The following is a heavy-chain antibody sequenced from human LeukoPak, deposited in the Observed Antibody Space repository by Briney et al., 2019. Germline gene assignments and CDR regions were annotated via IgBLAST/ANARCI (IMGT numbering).Heavy chain of an antibody. CDR3: ARDTRYCSGGSCYYLFDP. D-gene: IGHD2-15*01. J-gene: IGHJ5*02. CDR1: GGSISSYY. Sequence: SETLSLTCTVSGGSISSYYWSWIRQPPGKGLEWIGYIYYSGSTNYNPSLKSRVTISVDTSKNQFSLKLSSVTAADTAVYYCARDTRYCSGGSCYYLFDPWGQGTLVTVFS. V-gene: IGHV4-59*01. CDR2: IYYSGST.